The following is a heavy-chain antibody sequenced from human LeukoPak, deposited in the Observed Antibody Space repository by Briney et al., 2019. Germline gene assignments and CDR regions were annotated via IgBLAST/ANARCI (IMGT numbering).Heavy chain of an antibody. CDR3: AREGAEVRGVLVKYYFDY. CDR1: GGSFSGYY. CDR2: INHSGST. D-gene: IGHD3-10*01. Sequence: SETLSLTCAVSGGSFSGYYWSWIRQPPGKGLEWIGEINHSGSTNYNPSLKSRVTISVDTSKNQFSLKLSSVTAADTAVYYCAREGAEVRGVLVKYYFDYWGQGALVTVSS. V-gene: IGHV4-34*01. J-gene: IGHJ4*02.